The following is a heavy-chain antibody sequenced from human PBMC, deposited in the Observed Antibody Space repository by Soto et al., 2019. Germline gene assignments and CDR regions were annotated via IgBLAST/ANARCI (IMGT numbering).Heavy chain of an antibody. CDR3: ARDIGGHTAMVTTWFDP. CDR1: GFTFSSYW. V-gene: IGHV3-74*01. J-gene: IGHJ5*02. Sequence: PGGSLRLSCAASGFTFSSYWMHWVRQAPGKGLVWVSRINSDGSSTSYADSVKGRFTISRDNAKNTLYLQMNSLRAEDTAVYYCARDIGGHTAMVTTWFDPWGQGTLVTV. CDR2: INSDGSST. D-gene: IGHD5-18*01.